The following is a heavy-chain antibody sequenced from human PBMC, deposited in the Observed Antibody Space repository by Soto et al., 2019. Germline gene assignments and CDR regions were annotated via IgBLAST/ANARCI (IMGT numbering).Heavy chain of an antibody. J-gene: IGHJ4*02. Sequence: GALRLSCAASGFTFSDYYIHWIRRAPGKGLEWISYISGNGEVIQYAASARGRFTISRDNAENSVYLEMESLRDEDTALYYCARDVDADFRTDFDYWGRGTLVTVSS. CDR1: GFTFSDYY. D-gene: IGHD4-17*01. V-gene: IGHV3-11*01. CDR2: ISGNGEVI. CDR3: ARDVDADFRTDFDY.